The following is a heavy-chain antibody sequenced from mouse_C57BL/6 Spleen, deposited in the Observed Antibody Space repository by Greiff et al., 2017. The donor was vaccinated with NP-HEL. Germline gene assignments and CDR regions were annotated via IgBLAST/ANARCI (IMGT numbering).Heavy chain of an antibody. CDR3: ARYSNYWDFDV. Sequence: EVLLVESGGGLVQPGGSLSLSCAASGFTFTDYYMSWVRQPPGKALEWLGFIRNKANGYTTEYSASVKGRFTISRDTSQSILYLQMNALRAEDSATYYCARYSNYWDFDVWGTGTTVTVSA. CDR1: GFTFTDYY. V-gene: IGHV7-3*01. J-gene: IGHJ1*03. CDR2: IRNKANGYTT.